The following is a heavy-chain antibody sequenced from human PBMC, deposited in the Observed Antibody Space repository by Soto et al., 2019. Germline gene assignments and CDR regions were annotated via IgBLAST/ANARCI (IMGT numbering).Heavy chain of an antibody. CDR1: GFTVSSNY. V-gene: IGHV3-53*01. Sequence: GGSLRLSCAASGFTVSSNYMSWVRQAPGKGLEWVLVFFCVGSTYYADSVKGRFTISRDNSKNTLYLQMNSLRAEDTAVYYCARGGQLWASYYYYGMDVWGQGTTVTVSS. J-gene: IGHJ6*02. CDR3: ARGGQLWASYYYYGMDV. D-gene: IGHD5-18*01. CDR2: FFCVGST.